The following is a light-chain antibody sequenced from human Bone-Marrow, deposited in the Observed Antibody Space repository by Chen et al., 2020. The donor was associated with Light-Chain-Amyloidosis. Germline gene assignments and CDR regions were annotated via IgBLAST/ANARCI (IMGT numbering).Light chain of an antibody. V-gene: IGKV3-20*01. CDR1: RVTSNTF. CDR3: QQYDNSHWT. J-gene: IGKJ1*01. CDR2: GAS. Sequence: EIVLTQSPGTLSLSPGERATLSCRASRVTSNTFLAWYQQKPGQAPRLLIYGASYRATGIPDRFSGSASGTDFTLTISRLEPEDFAVYYCQQYDNSHWTFGQGTKVEIK.